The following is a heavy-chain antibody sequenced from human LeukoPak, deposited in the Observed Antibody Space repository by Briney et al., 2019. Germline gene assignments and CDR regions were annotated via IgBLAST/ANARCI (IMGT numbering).Heavy chain of an antibody. CDR1: GGSISSSSYY. CDR3: AKDPMADSYGYNYYYYMDV. V-gene: IGHV4-39*07. J-gene: IGHJ6*03. CDR2: IYYSGST. D-gene: IGHD5-18*01. Sequence: SETLSLTCTVSGGSISSSSYYWGWIRQPPGKGLEWIGSIYYSGSTYYNPSLKSRVTISVDTSKNQFSLKLSSVTAADTAVYYCAKDPMADSYGYNYYYYMDVWGKGTTVTVSS.